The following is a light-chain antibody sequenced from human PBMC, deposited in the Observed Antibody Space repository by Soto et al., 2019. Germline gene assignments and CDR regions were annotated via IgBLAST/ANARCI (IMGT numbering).Light chain of an antibody. J-gene: IGKJ1*01. CDR2: QVP. Sequence: DVVMTQSPLSLPVTLGQPASISCSTSQGLVYSDGNTFLNWFQQRPGQSPRHLIYQVPNRDSWVANRFRGSSSGTNFTLKVSRVEAEDVGVYYCVQGTHWPSTFGQGTKVETK. CDR1: QGLVYSDGNTF. V-gene: IGKV2-30*01. CDR3: VQGTHWPST.